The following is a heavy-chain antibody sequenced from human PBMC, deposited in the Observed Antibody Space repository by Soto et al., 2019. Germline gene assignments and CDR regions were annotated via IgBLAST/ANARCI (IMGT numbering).Heavy chain of an antibody. CDR1: GFTFSSYS. V-gene: IGHV3-21*01. CDR3: ARVLVGSLWSSGLKYDY. D-gene: IGHD1-26*01. J-gene: IGHJ4*02. CDR2: ISSSSSYI. Sequence: GGSLRLSCAASGFTFSSYSMNWVRQAPGKGLEWVSSISSSSSYIYYADSVKGRFTISRDNAKNSLYLQMNSLRAEDTAVYYCARVLVGSLWSSGLKYDYWGQGTLVTVSS.